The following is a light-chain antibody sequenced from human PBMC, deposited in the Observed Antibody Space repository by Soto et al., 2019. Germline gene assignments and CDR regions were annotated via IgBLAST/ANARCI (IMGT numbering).Light chain of an antibody. Sequence: QSVLTQPASVSGSPGQSITISCTGTSSDDEGYNYVSWYQQHPGKAPKLMIYDVSNRPSGVSNRFSGSNSGNTASLTISGLQTEDESDYYCSSYTGSSTYVFGTGTKVTVL. V-gene: IGLV2-14*03. CDR2: DVS. CDR1: SSDDEGYNY. J-gene: IGLJ1*01. CDR3: SSYTGSSTYV.